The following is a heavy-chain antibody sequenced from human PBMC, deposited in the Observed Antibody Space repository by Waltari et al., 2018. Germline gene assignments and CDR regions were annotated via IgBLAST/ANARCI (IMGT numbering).Heavy chain of an antibody. D-gene: IGHD6-6*01. J-gene: IGHJ4*02. CDR2: ISSSSSYI. Sequence: EVQLVESGGGLVQPGGSLRLSCAASGFTFSSYSMNWVRQAPGKGLEWVSSISSSSSYIYYADSVKGRFTISRDNAKNSLYLQMNSLRAEDTAVYYCASSRDRVSTFPVYWGQGTLVTVSS. V-gene: IGHV3-21*01. CDR3: ASSRDRVSTFPVY. CDR1: GFTFSSYS.